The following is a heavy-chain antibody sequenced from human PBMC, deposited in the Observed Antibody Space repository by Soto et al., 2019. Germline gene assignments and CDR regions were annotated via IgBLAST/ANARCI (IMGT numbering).Heavy chain of an antibody. CDR3: ARVVSSPKKRFRTDAFDI. CDR1: GGSISSGGYY. CDR2: IYYSGST. D-gene: IGHD6-13*01. Sequence: PSETLSLTCTVSGGSISSGGYYWSWIRQHPGKGLEWIGYIYYSGSTYYNPSLKSRVTISVDTSKNQFSLKLSSVTAADTAVYYCARVVSSPKKRFRTDAFDIWGQGTMVTVS. V-gene: IGHV4-31*03. J-gene: IGHJ3*02.